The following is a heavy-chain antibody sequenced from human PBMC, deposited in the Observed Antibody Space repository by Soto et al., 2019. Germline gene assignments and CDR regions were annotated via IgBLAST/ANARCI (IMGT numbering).Heavy chain of an antibody. CDR2: ISSSGSTI. CDR1: GFTFSSYE. V-gene: IGHV3-48*03. D-gene: IGHD3-22*01. J-gene: IGHJ6*02. Sequence: LRLSCAAYGFTFSSYEMNWVRQSPGKGLEWVSYISSSGSTIYYADSVKGRFTISRDNAKNSLHLQMNSLRAEDTAVYYCARVWGTYYYDSSGYYYPSDYYYGMDVWGQGTTVTVSS. CDR3: ARVWGTYYYDSSGYYYPSDYYYGMDV.